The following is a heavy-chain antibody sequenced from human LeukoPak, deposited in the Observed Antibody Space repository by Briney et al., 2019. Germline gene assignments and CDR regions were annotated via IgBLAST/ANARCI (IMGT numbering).Heavy chain of an antibody. CDR3: ARGYSYSMDV. V-gene: IGHV3-48*03. CDR2: ISRSGSTI. Sequence: GGSLRLSCAASGFTFSSYEMNWVRQAPGKGLEWVSYISRSGSTIYYADSVKGRFTISRDNTKNSLYLQMNSLGAEDTAIYYCARGYSYSMDVWGQGTTVTVSS. J-gene: IGHJ6*02. CDR1: GFTFSSYE. D-gene: IGHD1-26*01.